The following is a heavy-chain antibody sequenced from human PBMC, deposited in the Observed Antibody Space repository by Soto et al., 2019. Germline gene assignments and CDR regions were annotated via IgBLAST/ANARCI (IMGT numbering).Heavy chain of an antibody. V-gene: IGHV4-31*03. D-gene: IGHD1-26*01. J-gene: IGHJ5*02. CDR2: IYYSGST. Sequence: QVQLQESGPGLVKPSQTLSLTCTVSGGSISRGGYYWSWIRQHPGKGLEWIGYIYYSGSTYYNPSLKSRVTISVDTSKNQFSLKLSSVTAADTAVYYCAREGSYGQNWFDPWGQGTLVTVSS. CDR1: GGSISRGGYY. CDR3: AREGSYGQNWFDP.